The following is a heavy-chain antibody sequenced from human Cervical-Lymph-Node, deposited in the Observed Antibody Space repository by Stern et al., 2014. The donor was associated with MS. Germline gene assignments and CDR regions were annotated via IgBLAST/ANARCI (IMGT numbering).Heavy chain of an antibody. CDR3: AREGGNTAEYFQH. J-gene: IGHJ1*01. D-gene: IGHD4-23*01. CDR2: IWYDGSNK. CDR1: GFTFSTYG. V-gene: IGHV3-33*01. Sequence: VQLEESGGGVVQPGRSLRLSCAASGFTFSTYGMHWVRQAPGKGLEWVAVIWYDGSNKYYADSVKGRFTISRDNSKNTLYLQMNSLRAEDTAVYYCAREGGNTAEYFQHWGQGTLVTVSS.